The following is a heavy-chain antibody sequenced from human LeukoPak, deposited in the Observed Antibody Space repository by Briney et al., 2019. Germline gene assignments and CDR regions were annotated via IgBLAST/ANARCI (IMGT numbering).Heavy chain of an antibody. CDR2: IIPIFGTA. J-gene: IGHJ1*01. CDR1: GGTFSSYA. D-gene: IGHD6-19*01. CDR3: ASARYSSGWYLEYFQH. Sequence: ASVKVSCKASGGTFSSYAISWVRQAPGQGLEWMARIIPIFGTANYAQKFQGRVTITTDESTSTAYMELSSLRSEDTAVYYCASARYSSGWYLEYFQHWGQGTLVTVSS. V-gene: IGHV1-69*05.